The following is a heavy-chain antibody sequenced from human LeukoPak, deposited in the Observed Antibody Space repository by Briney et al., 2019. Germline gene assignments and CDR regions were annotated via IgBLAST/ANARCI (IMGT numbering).Heavy chain of an antibody. D-gene: IGHD5-24*01. CDR2: LYYGGST. J-gene: IGHJ4*02. V-gene: IGHV4-39*01. CDR3: ARGGYNYAAAY. Sequence: KPSETLSLTCTASGGSISGTTYYWGWIRQPPGKGLEWIGCLYYGGSTYYNPSLKSRVTISADTSKNQFSLKLTSVTAADTAVYYCARGGYNYAAAYWGQGTLVTVSS. CDR1: GGSISGTTYY.